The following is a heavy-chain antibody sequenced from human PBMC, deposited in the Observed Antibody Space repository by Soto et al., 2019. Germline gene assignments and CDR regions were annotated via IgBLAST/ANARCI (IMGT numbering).Heavy chain of an antibody. J-gene: IGHJ5*02. V-gene: IGHV3-7*01. CDR1: GFTFSNYW. CDR2: MKEDGSQK. CDR3: AKGCAALDR. D-gene: IGHD2-15*01. Sequence: EVQLVESGGGLVQPGGSLRLSCAASGFTFSNYWMTWVRQAPGKGLEWVANMKEDGSQKNYLDSGKGRFTISRDNAKKSLYLQMDNLRAEDTATYYCAKGCAALDRWGQGALVTVSS.